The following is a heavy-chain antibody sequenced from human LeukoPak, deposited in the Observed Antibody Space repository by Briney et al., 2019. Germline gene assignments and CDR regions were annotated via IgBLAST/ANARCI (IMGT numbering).Heavy chain of an antibody. D-gene: IGHD1-26*01. V-gene: IGHV3-74*01. J-gene: IGHJ4*02. CDR3: ARDRWLVAIFTYSGSYYDY. Sequence: GGSLRLSCAASGFTFSSNWMHWVRQAPGKGLVWVSRINSDGSGAIYADSVKGRFTISRDNAKNSLYLQMNSLRAEDTAVYYCARDRWLVAIFTYSGSYYDYWGQGTLVTVSS. CDR1: GFTFSSNW. CDR2: INSDGSGA.